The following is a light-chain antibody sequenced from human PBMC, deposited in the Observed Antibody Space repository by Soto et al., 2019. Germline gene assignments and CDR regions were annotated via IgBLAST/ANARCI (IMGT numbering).Light chain of an antibody. J-gene: IGKJ1*01. CDR3: QQRMT. CDR1: QSVSSY. Sequence: ELVLTQSPATLSLSPGERATLSCRARQSVSSYLSCYQQKPGQAPRLLIYDASNRATGIPARFSGSGSGTDFTLSISSLEPEDFAVYYCQQRMTFGQGTKVEIK. CDR2: DAS. V-gene: IGKV3-11*01.